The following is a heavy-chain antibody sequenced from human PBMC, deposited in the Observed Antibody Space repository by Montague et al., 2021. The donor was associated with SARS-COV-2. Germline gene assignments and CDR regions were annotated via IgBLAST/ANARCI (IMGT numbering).Heavy chain of an antibody. V-gene: IGHV4-59*12. CDR3: ARDHGDYSYYYGLDV. CDR1: GGSISSYY. J-gene: IGHJ6*02. Sequence: SETLSLTCTVSGGSISSYYWSWIRQPPGKGLEWIGYIYYSGSTNXXPSLKSRVTMSVDTSKNQFSLKVSSVTAADTAVYYCARDHGDYSYYYGLDVWGQGTTVTVSS. D-gene: IGHD4-17*01. CDR2: IYYSGST.